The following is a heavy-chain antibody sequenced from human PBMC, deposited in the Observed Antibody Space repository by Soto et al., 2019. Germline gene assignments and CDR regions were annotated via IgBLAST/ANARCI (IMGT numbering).Heavy chain of an antibody. D-gene: IGHD6-13*01. CDR3: ARSSIAAAVEYYYYYYGMDV. V-gene: IGHV1-69*13. J-gene: IGHJ6*02. Sequence: EASVKVSCKASGGTFSSYAISWVRQAPGQGVEWMGGIIPIFGTANYAQKFQGRVTITADESTSTAYMELSSLRSEDTAVYYCARSSIAAAVEYYYYYYGMDVWGQGTTVTVSS. CDR2: IIPIFGTA. CDR1: GGTFSSYA.